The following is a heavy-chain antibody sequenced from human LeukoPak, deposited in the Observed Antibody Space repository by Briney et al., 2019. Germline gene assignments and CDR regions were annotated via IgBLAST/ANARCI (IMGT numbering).Heavy chain of an antibody. CDR3: ARDRYYYDSSGYRFDC. CDR1: GGSITSYY. V-gene: IGHV4-4*07. J-gene: IGHJ5*01. D-gene: IGHD3-22*01. CDR2: IHTSGST. Sequence: SETLSLTCTFSGGSITSYYWSWIRQPAGKGLEWIGRIHTSGSTNYNPSLRSRVTMSVDTSKNQFSLKLSPVTAADTAVYYCARDRYYYDSSGYRFDCWGQGTLVTVSS.